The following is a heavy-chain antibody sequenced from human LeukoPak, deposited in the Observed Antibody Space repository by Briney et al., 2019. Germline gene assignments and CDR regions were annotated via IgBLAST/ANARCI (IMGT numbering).Heavy chain of an antibody. J-gene: IGHJ4*01. CDR3: ARMGPTSSGWPEAFDY. Sequence: GGSLRLSCAASGFTFSGYWMNWVRQDPGKGLEWVANIKQDASEKYYVDSVKGRFTISRDNAKNSLSLQMNSLRAEDTAVYYCARMGPTSSGWPEAFDYWGRGTLVTVSS. CDR1: GFTFSGYW. D-gene: IGHD6-25*01. V-gene: IGHV3-7*01. CDR2: IKQDASEK.